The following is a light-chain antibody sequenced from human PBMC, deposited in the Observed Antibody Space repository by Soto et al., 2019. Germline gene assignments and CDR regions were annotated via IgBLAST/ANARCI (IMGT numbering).Light chain of an antibody. J-gene: IGKJ4*01. CDR2: DAS. Sequence: EIVMTQSPATLSVSPGERATLSCRASQSVSSNLAWYKQKPGQTPSLLIYDASSRATGIPDRFSGSGSETDFNLTISSLQSEDFAVYYCQQYNNWPLTFGGGTNVDLK. CDR3: QQYNNWPLT. V-gene: IGKV3-15*01. CDR1: QSVSSN.